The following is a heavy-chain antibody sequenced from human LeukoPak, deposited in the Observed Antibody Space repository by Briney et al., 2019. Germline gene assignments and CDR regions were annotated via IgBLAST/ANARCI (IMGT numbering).Heavy chain of an antibody. CDR3: AREDDAFDI. V-gene: IGHV3-23*01. CDR1: GFTFRSYA. CDR2: ISDSGGST. J-gene: IGHJ3*02. Sequence: GGSLRLSCAASGFTFRSYAMTWVRQAPGKGLEWVSSISDSGGSTYYADSVKGRFTTSRDNSKNTLYLQMNSLRAEDTAVYYCAREDDAFDIWGQGTMVTVSS.